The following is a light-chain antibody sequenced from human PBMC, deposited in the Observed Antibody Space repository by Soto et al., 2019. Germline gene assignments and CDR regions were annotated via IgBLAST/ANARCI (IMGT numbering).Light chain of an antibody. V-gene: IGKV3-20*01. Sequence: EIVLTQSPGTLSLSPGERATLSCRASQTVSSSYLAWYQQKPSQAPRLLIYGASSRATGIPDRFSGSGSGTDFTLTISRLEPEDFAVYYCQQYGSSPPVTFGQGTRLDIK. CDR3: QQYGSSPPVT. CDR1: QTVSSSY. CDR2: GAS. J-gene: IGKJ5*01.